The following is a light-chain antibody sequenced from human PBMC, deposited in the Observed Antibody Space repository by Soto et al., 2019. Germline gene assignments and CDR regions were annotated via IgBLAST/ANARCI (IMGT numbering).Light chain of an antibody. CDR2: GAS. CDR3: QQYDSSPPGT. Sequence: EIVLTQSPGTLSLSPGESATLSYRASQSVSNNYLAWYQQKPGRAPRLLIDGASSRAAGIPDRFSGSGSGTEFTLTISSLEPEDFAVYYCQQYDSSPPGTFGQGTKVDIK. J-gene: IGKJ1*01. CDR1: QSVSNNY. V-gene: IGKV3-20*01.